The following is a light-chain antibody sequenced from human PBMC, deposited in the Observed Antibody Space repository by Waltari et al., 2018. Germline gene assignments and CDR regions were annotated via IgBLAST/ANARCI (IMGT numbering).Light chain of an antibody. CDR2: DVT. J-gene: IGLJ2*01. V-gene: IGLV2-14*03. Sequence: QSALTQPASVSGSPGQSITISCTGTSSDVGDYNYVSLYQQHPDNAPKLMIYDVTNRPAGVSNRFSGSKSGNTASLTIAGLQAEDEADYYCNSYTSNSTLEVFGGGTKLTVL. CDR3: NSYTSNSTLEV. CDR1: SSDVGDYNY.